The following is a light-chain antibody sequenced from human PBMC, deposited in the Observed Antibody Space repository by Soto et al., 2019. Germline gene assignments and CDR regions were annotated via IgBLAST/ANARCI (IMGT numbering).Light chain of an antibody. Sequence: EIVMTQSPATLSVSPGERVTLSCGACESLSTYLAWYQQKPGQAPRLLIYGASTKATGIPARFSGSGSATDFTLTLSSLQSEDFAVYYCQSYNDWPFTFGQGTKLEI. CDR1: ESLSTY. CDR2: GAS. V-gene: IGKV3-15*01. CDR3: QSYNDWPFT. J-gene: IGKJ2*01.